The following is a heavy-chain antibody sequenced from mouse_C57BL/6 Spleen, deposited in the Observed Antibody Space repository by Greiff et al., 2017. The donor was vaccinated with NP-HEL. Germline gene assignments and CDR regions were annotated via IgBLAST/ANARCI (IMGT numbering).Heavy chain of an antibody. CDR3: ARGIYYYDY. J-gene: IGHJ2*01. CDR1: GYTFTDYY. V-gene: IGHV1-76*01. CDR2: IYPGSGNT. D-gene: IGHD1-1*01. Sequence: QVQLKQSGAELVRPGASVKLSCKASGYTFTDYYINWVKQRPGQGLEWIARIYPGSGNTYYNEKFKGKATLTAEKSSSTAYMQLSSLTSEDSAVYFGARGIYYYDYWGKGTTLTVSS.